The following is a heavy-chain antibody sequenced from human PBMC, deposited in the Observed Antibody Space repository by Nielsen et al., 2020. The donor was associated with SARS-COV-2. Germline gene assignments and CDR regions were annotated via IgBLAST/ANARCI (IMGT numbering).Heavy chain of an antibody. D-gene: IGHD3-3*01. CDR3: ARGGSITIFGVVIINWFDP. CDR1: GGSISSGGYY. J-gene: IGHJ5*02. CDR2: IYYSGST. V-gene: IGHV4-31*03. Sequence: SETLSLTCTVSGGSISSGGYYWSWIRQHPGKGLEWIGYIYYSGSTYYNPSLKSRVTISVDTSKNQFSLKLSSVTAADTAVYYCARGGSITIFGVVIINWFDPWGQGTLDTVSS.